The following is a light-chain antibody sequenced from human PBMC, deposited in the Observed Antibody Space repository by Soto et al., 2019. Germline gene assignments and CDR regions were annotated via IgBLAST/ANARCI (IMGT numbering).Light chain of an antibody. CDR1: QGITNY. Sequence: DIQMTQSPSSLSASVGDRVTITCRASQGITNYLAWYQQGPGKIPKPLIYAASTLQSGVPSRFSGSGSGTDFTLTISSLQPEDVATYYCQKYNSAPQTFGQGTRLEIK. V-gene: IGKV1-27*01. J-gene: IGKJ5*01. CDR2: AAS. CDR3: QKYNSAPQT.